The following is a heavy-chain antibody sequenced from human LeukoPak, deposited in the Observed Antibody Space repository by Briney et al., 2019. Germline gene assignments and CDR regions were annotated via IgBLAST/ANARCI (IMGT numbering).Heavy chain of an antibody. CDR2: IYYSGST. J-gene: IGHJ4*02. V-gene: IGHV4-39*07. CDR1: GDSISSSSSY. CDR3: ARDRDSSGIDY. D-gene: IGHD3-22*01. Sequence: PSETLSLTCTVSGDSISSSSSYWGWIRQPPWKGLEWIGSIYYSGSTYYNTSLKSRVTISVDTSKNQFSLKLSSVTAADTAVYYCARDRDSSGIDYWGQGTLVTVSS.